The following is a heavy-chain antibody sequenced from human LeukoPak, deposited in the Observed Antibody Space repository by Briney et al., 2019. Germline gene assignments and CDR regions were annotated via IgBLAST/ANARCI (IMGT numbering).Heavy chain of an antibody. CDR3: AKALFGDRRVGAFDI. CDR1: GFTFSSYA. D-gene: IGHD3-10*02. CDR2: ISGSGGRT. J-gene: IGHJ3*02. Sequence: GGSLRLSCAASGFTFSSYAMSRVRQAPEKGLEWVSTISGSGGRTYYADSVKGRFTISRDNSKKTLYLQMNSLRAEDTAIYYCAKALFGDRRVGAFDIWGLGTMLTVSS. V-gene: IGHV3-23*01.